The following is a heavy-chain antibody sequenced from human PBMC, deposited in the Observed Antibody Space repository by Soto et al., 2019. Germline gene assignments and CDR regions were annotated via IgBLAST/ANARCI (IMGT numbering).Heavy chain of an antibody. Sequence: GGSLRLSCAASGFTFSSYGMHWVRQAPGKGLEWVAVISYDGSNKYYADSVKGRFTISRDNSKNTLYLQMNSLRAEDTAVYYCAKDQTFYTETTLHYFDYWGQGTPVTVSS. CDR3: AKDQTFYTETTLHYFDY. D-gene: IGHD4-17*01. J-gene: IGHJ4*02. CDR2: ISYDGSNK. CDR1: GFTFSSYG. V-gene: IGHV3-30*18.